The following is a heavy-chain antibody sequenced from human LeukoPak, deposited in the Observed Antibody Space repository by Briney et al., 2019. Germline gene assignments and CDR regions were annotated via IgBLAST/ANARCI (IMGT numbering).Heavy chain of an antibody. Sequence: SETLSLTCTVSGGSISSSSYYWGWIRQPPGKVLEWIGSIYYSGSTYYNPSLKSRVTISVDTSKNQFSLKLSSVTAADTAVYYCASSRGYFDWPQITSGFDYWGQGTLVTVSS. V-gene: IGHV4-39*01. CDR3: ASSRGYFDWPQITSGFDY. CDR2: IYYSGST. CDR1: GGSISSSSYY. D-gene: IGHD3-9*01. J-gene: IGHJ4*02.